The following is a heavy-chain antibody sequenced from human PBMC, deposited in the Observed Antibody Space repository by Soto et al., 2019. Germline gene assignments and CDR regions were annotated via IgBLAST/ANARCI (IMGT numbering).Heavy chain of an antibody. CDR3: ARGTTYGQLTPLL. V-gene: IGHV4-59*01. Sequence: QVQLQESGPGLVKPSETLSLTCTVSGDSISTYYWSWVRQPPGKGLEWIGYIYYTGNTNYNPSLKSRVTISLDMSKNQFSLKLNSATAADTAVYYCARGTTYGQLTPLLWGLGTLVTVSS. J-gene: IGHJ4*02. CDR2: IYYTGNT. CDR1: GDSISTYY. D-gene: IGHD3-10*01.